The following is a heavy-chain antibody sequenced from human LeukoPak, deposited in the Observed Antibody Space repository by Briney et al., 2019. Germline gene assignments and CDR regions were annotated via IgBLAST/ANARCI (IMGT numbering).Heavy chain of an antibody. J-gene: IGHJ4*02. CDR1: GGSISSGGYY. D-gene: IGHD1-26*01. CDR2: IHDGGST. Sequence: SQTLSLTCTVSGGSISSGGYYWSWIRQPPGKGLEWIGFIHDGGSTSYNSSLKSRVAISVDRSKNQFSLTLSSVTAADTAIYYCARDSPKRYSGSYFDYWGQGTLVTVSS. CDR3: ARDSPKRYSGSYFDY. V-gene: IGHV4-30-2*01.